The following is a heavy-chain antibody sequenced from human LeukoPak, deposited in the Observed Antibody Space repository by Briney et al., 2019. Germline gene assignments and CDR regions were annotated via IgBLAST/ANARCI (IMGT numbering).Heavy chain of an antibody. V-gene: IGHV5-10-1*01. J-gene: IGHJ1*01. Sequence: GESLKISCMGSGYSFTSYWISWVRQMPGKGLEWMGWIDPSDSYTNSSPSFQSHVTISADTSLSTAYLQWSSLKASDTAMYYCARLPIAAAGNLEYFQHWGEGTLGTVSS. CDR1: GYSFTSYW. CDR3: ARLPIAAAGNLEYFQH. CDR2: IDPSDSYT. D-gene: IGHD6-13*01.